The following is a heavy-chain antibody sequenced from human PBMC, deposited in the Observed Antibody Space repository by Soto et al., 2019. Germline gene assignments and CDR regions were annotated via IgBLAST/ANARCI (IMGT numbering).Heavy chain of an antibody. D-gene: IGHD3-10*01. J-gene: IGHJ5*02. V-gene: IGHV2-5*02. CDR3: AHRCWFAEGHPNWFDP. Sequence: QITLKESGPTLVKPTQTLTLTCTFSGFSLTATGVGVGWIRQPPGKALEWLALIYWDHDERYNPSLKSRLTITTYTSRNQVVLTMTNMAHVHTATYYCAHRCWFAEGHPNWFDPWGEGALVTVSS. CDR1: GFSLTATGVG. CDR2: IYWDHDE.